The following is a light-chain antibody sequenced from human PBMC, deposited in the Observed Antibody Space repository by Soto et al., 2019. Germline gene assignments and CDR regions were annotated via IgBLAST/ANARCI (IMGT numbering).Light chain of an antibody. CDR3: QQYGSSGT. CDR2: GAS. V-gene: IGKV3-20*01. J-gene: IGKJ1*01. CDR1: QSVSNNY. Sequence: EIVMTQSPATLSVSPGARAALSCRASQSVSNNYLAWYQQKPGQAPRLLIYGASNRATGIPDRFSGGGSGTDFTLTISRLEPEDFAVDDCQQYGSSGTFGQGTKVDIK.